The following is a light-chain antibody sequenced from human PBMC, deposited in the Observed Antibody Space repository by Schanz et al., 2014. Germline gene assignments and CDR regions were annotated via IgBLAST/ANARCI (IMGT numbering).Light chain of an antibody. CDR1: SSDVGAYNY. J-gene: IGLJ3*02. Sequence: QSALTQPPSASGSPGQSVTISCTGTSSDVGAYNYVSWYQQHPGKAPKLIISDVTRRPSGVPDRFSGSKSDNTASLTISGLQAEDEADYYCCSYAGSSTFGGVFGGGTKLTVL. CDR3: CSYAGSSTFGGV. V-gene: IGLV2-8*01. CDR2: DVT.